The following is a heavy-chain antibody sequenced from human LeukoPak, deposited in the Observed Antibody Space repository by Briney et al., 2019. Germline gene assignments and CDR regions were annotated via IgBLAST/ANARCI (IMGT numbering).Heavy chain of an antibody. J-gene: IGHJ4*02. D-gene: IGHD2-15*01. CDR1: GGSFSGYY. CDR3: ARARCSGGSCLPNHFDY. V-gene: IGHV4-34*01. CDR2: INHSGST. Sequence: PSETLSLTCAVYGGSFSGYYWSWIRQPPGKGPEWIGEINHSGSTNYNPSLKSRVTISVDTSKNQFSLKLSSVTAADTAVYYCARARCSGGSCLPNHFDYWGQGTLVTVSS.